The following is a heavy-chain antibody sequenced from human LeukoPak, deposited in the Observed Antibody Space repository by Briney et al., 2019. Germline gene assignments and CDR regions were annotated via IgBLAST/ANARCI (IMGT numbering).Heavy chain of an antibody. V-gene: IGHV3-23*01. CDR1: GFTFSTYT. CDR3: VRGDLRLPRSTPDC. J-gene: IGHJ4*02. CDR2: IGNNGGGI. D-gene: IGHD5/OR15-5a*01. Sequence: GGSLRLSCAASGFTFSTYTMYWVRHPPGKRLEWVSIIGNNGGGIHYADSVKGRFTISRDNFKNALYLQMNSLRVEDTAVYYCVRGDLRLPRSTPDCWGQGTLVTVSS.